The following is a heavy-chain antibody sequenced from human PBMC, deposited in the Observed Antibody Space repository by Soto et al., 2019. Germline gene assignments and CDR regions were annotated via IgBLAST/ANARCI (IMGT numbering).Heavy chain of an antibody. CDR3: ARVGRFLEYMDV. CDR1: GGSISSGGYS. D-gene: IGHD3-3*01. V-gene: IGHV4-30-2*01. J-gene: IGHJ6*02. Sequence: PSETLSLTCAVSGGSISSGGYSWSWTRQPPGKGLEWIGYIYHSGSTYYNPSLKSRVTISVDRSKNQFSLKLSSVTAADTAVYYCARVGRFLEYMDVWGQGTTVTVSS. CDR2: IYHSGST.